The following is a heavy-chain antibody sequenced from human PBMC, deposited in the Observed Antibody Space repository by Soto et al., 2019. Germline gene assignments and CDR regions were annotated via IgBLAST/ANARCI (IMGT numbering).Heavy chain of an antibody. CDR2: INPSARSA. J-gene: IGHJ4*02. D-gene: IGHD1-1*01. CDR1: GYTFTNYY. CDR3: ARDNSAANGVLDH. Sequence: VKVSCKASGYTFTNYYLHWVRQAPGQGLEWVGMINPSARSASYAQKLRGRLTMDRDTSTTTVYMELSRLTFEDTAVYFCARDNSAANGVLDHWGQGTLVTVSS. V-gene: IGHV1-46*04.